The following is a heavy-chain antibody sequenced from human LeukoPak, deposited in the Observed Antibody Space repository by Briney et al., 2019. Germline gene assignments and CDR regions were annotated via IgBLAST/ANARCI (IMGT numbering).Heavy chain of an antibody. V-gene: IGHV5-51*01. Sequence: GESLKISCKGSGYSFTSYWIGWGRQMPGKGLEWMGIIYPGDSDTRYSPSFQGQVTISADKSISTAYLQWSSLKASDTAMYYCARSYCSSTSCYATFDDYYYGMDVWGQGTTVTVSS. CDR2: IYPGDSDT. CDR3: ARSYCSSTSCYATFDDYYYGMDV. D-gene: IGHD2-2*01. CDR1: GYSFTSYW. J-gene: IGHJ6*02.